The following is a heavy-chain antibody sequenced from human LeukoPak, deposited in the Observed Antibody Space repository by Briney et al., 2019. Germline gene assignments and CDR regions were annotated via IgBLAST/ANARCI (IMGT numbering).Heavy chain of an antibody. CDR1: GFTFSSYA. V-gene: IGHV3-30-3*01. Sequence: GSLRLSCAASGFTFSSYAMHWVRQAPGKGLEWVAVISYDGSNKYYADSVKGRFTISRDNSKNTLYLQMNSLRAEDTALYYCARAYKDRSLAGKKEFFQHWGQGTLVTVSS. CDR3: ARAYKDRSLAGKKEFFQH. CDR2: ISYDGSNK. D-gene: IGHD6-19*01. J-gene: IGHJ1*01.